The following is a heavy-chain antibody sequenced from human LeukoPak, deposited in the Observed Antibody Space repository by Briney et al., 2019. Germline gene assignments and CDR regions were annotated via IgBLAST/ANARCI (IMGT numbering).Heavy chain of an antibody. V-gene: IGHV1-2*06. CDR2: ITPNTGDT. J-gene: IGHJ4*02. CDR1: GYTFTGYY. D-gene: IGHD3-22*01. Sequence: ASVKVSCKTSGYTFTGYYVHWVRQAPGQGLEWMGRITPNTGDTIYAQRFQGRATMTRDTSISAAYMELSSLRSDDTAVYYCATYSSGYYYNYFDYWGQGTLVTVSS. CDR3: ATYSSGYYYNYFDY.